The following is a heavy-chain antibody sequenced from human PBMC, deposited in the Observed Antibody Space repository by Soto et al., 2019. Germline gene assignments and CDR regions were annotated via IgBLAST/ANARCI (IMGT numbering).Heavy chain of an antibody. Sequence: ASLKVSCKASGYTFTSYVISWVRQAPGQGLEWMGWISAYNGNTNYAQKLQGRVTMTTDTSTSTAYMELRSLRSDDTAVYYCARDRFRYYDFWSGYYRFRFDYWGQGTLVTVSS. CDR3: ARDRFRYYDFWSGYYRFRFDY. J-gene: IGHJ4*02. V-gene: IGHV1-18*04. D-gene: IGHD3-3*01. CDR2: ISAYNGNT. CDR1: GYTFTSYV.